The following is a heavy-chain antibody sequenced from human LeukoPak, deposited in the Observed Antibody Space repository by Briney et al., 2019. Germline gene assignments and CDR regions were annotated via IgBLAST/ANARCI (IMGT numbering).Heavy chain of an antibody. J-gene: IGHJ4*02. V-gene: IGHV3-30*04. D-gene: IGHD3-10*01. CDR1: GFTFRTSG. CDR3: AKDHAGSGRAFEY. CDR2: MSSDGINT. Sequence: PGTSLRLSCATSGFTFRTSGVHWVRQAPGKGLEWVALMSSDGINTYYADSVKGRFTVSRDNSKDILYLQMNSLRADDTAIYYCAKDHAGSGRAFEYWGQGTLVTVSS.